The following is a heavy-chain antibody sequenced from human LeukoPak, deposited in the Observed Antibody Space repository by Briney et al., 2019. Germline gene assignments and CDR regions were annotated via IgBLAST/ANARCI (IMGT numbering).Heavy chain of an antibody. D-gene: IGHD2-8*01. CDR2: ISWNSGSI. V-gene: IGHV3-9*01. CDR1: GFTFDDYA. J-gene: IGHJ4*02. CDR3: AKSMSLRPLDY. Sequence: GRSLRLSCAASGFTFDDYAMHWVRQAPGKGLEWVSGISWNSGSIGYADSVKGRFTISRDNAKNSLYLQMNSLRAEDTALYYCAKSMSLRPLDYWGQGTLVTVSS.